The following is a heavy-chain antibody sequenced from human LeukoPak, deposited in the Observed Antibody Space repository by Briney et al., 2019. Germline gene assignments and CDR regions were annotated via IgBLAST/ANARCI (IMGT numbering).Heavy chain of an antibody. J-gene: IGHJ3*02. CDR2: IYPGDSNT. CDR3: ARLEDTAMVTWAFDI. Sequence: GESLKISCKGSGYSFTSYWIGWVRQMPGKGLEWMGIIYPGDSNTRYSPSFQGQVTISADKSISTAYLQWGSLKASDTAMYYCARLEDTAMVTWAFDIWGQGTMVTVSS. CDR1: GYSFTSYW. V-gene: IGHV5-51*01. D-gene: IGHD5-18*01.